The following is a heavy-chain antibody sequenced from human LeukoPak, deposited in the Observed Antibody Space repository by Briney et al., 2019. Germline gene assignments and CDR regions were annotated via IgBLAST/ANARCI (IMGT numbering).Heavy chain of an antibody. V-gene: IGHV3-23*01. CDR3: AEMGVAVGAIMDY. Sequence: GGSLRLSCAASGFTFSSYAMSWVRQAPGKGLEWVSAISGSGGSTYYADSVKGRFTISRDNSKNTLYLQMNSLRAEDTAVYYCAEMGVAVGAIMDYWGQGPLVSVSS. D-gene: IGHD1-26*01. CDR2: ISGSGGST. J-gene: IGHJ4*02. CDR1: GFTFSSYA.